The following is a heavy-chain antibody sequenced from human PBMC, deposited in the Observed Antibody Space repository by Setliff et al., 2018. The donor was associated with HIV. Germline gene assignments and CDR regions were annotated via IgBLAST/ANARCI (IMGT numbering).Heavy chain of an antibody. J-gene: IGHJ4*02. Sequence: SETLSLTCTVSGGSIFSHYWSWIRQPPGKGLEWIGYIYYSGSTNYNPSLKSRITIPVDTSKNQFSLKLSSVTAADTAVYYWASTGGYSSGLFDSWGQGALVTVSS. CDR1: GGSIFSHY. D-gene: IGHD5-18*01. CDR3: ASTGGYSSGLFDS. V-gene: IGHV4-59*11. CDR2: IYYSGST.